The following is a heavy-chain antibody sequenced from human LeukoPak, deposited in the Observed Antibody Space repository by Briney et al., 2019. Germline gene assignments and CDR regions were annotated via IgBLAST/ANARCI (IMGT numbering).Heavy chain of an antibody. CDR3: AKDRNYGTFDY. Sequence: GGSLRLSCAASGFTFSSYGMHWVRQAPGKGLEWVAVISYDGSNKYYADSVKGRFTISRDNSKNTLYLQMNSLRAEDTAVYYCAKDRNYGTFDYWGQGTLVTVSS. CDR1: GFTFSSYG. V-gene: IGHV3-30*18. D-gene: IGHD4-11*01. J-gene: IGHJ4*02. CDR2: ISYDGSNK.